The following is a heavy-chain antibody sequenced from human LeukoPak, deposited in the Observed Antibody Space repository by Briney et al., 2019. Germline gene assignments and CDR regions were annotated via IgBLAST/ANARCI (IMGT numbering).Heavy chain of an antibody. D-gene: IGHD5-18*01. J-gene: IGHJ5*02. CDR1: GFTLSSYG. CDR2: INRDASIV. V-gene: IGHV3-74*01. CDR3: ARHQRGDTVIGIGADRRFDP. Sequence: GGSLRLSCAASGFTLSSYGVHWVRQGPGKGLVWVSRINRDASIVTYADSVKDRFTISRDNAKNTAYLQMNSLKASDTAMYYCARHQRGDTVIGIGADRRFDPWGQGTLVTVSS.